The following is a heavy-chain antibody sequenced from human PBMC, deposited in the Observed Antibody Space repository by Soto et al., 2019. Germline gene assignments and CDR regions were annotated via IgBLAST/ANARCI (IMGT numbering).Heavy chain of an antibody. CDR3: ARGRGGMVRGVMSYY. V-gene: IGHV1-69*13. CDR1: GGTFSSYA. Sequence: EASVKVSCKASGGTFSSYAISWVRQAPGQGLEWMGGIIPIFCTANYAQKFQGRVTITADESTSTAYMELSSLRSEDTAVYYCARGRGGMVRGVMSYYWGQGTLVTVSS. J-gene: IGHJ4*02. CDR2: IIPIFCTA. D-gene: IGHD3-10*01.